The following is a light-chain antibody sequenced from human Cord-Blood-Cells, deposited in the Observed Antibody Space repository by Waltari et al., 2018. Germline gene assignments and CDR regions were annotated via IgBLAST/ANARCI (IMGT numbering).Light chain of an antibody. J-gene: IGLJ2*01. V-gene: IGLV1-40*01. CDR3: QSYDSSLSGYAV. CDR1: SSNIGAGYD. Sequence: QSVLTQPPSVSGAPGQRVTISCTGSSSNIGAGYDVHWYQQPPRTAPKLLIYGNSKRPSGVPDRFSGSKSGTSTSLAITGLQAEDEADYYCQSYDSSLSGYAVFGGGTKLTVL. CDR2: GNS.